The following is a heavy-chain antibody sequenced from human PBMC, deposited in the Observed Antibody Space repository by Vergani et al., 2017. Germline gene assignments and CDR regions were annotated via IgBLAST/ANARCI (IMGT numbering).Heavy chain of an antibody. V-gene: IGHV1-69*01. J-gene: IGHJ4*02. Sequence: QVQLVQSGAEVKKPGSSVKVSCKASGGTFSSYAISWVRQAPGQGLEWMGGIIPIFGTANYAQKFQGRVPITADESTSTAYMELSSLRSEDAAVYYCARLGEGYSSSGYYFDYWGQGTLVTVSS. D-gene: IGHD6-13*01. CDR1: GGTFSSYA. CDR3: ARLGEGYSSSGYYFDY. CDR2: IIPIFGTA.